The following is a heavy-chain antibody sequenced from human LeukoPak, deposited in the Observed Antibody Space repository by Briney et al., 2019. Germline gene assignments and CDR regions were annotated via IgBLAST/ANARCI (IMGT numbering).Heavy chain of an antibody. Sequence: VASVKVSCTASGYSFSGFYIHWLRQAPGQGLEWLGWINPNSGGTNFAQYFQGRVTMTRDTSTSTVYMELSSLRSDDTAVYYCARPLGSLKEYWWFDPWGQGTLVTVSS. J-gene: IGHJ5*02. CDR3: ARPLGSLKEYWWFDP. CDR1: GYSFSGFY. D-gene: IGHD2/OR15-2a*01. CDR2: INPNSGGT. V-gene: IGHV1-2*02.